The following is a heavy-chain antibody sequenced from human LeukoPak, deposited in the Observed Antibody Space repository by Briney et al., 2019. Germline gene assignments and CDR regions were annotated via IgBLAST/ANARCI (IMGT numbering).Heavy chain of an antibody. CDR1: GFTFSSYA. J-gene: IGHJ4*02. V-gene: IGHV3-23*01. CDR2: ISGSGGST. CDR3: ARDRAMTFDY. D-gene: IGHD2-2*01. Sequence: GGSLRLSCAASGFTFSSYAMSWVRQAPGKGLEWVSAISGSGGSTYYADTVKGRFTISRDNAKNSLYLQMNSLRAEDTAVYYCARDRAMTFDYWGQGTLVTVSS.